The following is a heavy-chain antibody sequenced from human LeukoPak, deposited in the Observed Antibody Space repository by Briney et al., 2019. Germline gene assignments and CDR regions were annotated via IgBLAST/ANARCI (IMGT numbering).Heavy chain of an antibody. V-gene: IGHV4-30-2*01. CDR1: GGSISSGGYS. CDR2: IYHSGST. J-gene: IGHJ5*02. CDR3: AGIGYCSSTSCPSEFDP. D-gene: IGHD2-2*01. Sequence: PSETLSLTCAVSGGSISSGGYSWSWIRQPPGKGLEWIGYIYHSGSTNYNPSLKSRVTISVDTSKNQFSLKLSSVTAADTAVYYCAGIGYCSSTSCPSEFDPWGQGTLVTVSS.